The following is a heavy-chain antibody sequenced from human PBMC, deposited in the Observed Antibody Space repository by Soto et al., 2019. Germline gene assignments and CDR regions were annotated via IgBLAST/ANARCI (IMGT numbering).Heavy chain of an antibody. J-gene: IGHJ5*02. CDR2: IYYSGST. CDR3: ARGPVLRFLEWLLPSWFDP. Sequence: PSETLSLTCTVSGGSVSSGSYYWSWIRQPPGKGLEWIGYIYYSGSTNYNPSLKSRDTISVDTSKNQFSLKLSSVTAADTAVYYCARGPVLRFLEWLLPSWFDPWGQGTLVTVSS. D-gene: IGHD3-3*01. CDR1: GGSVSSGSYY. V-gene: IGHV4-61*01.